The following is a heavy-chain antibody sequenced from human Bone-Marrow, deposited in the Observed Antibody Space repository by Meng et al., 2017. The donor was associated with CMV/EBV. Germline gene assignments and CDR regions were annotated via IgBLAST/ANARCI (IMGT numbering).Heavy chain of an antibody. D-gene: IGHD1-1*01. CDR2: INPNSGGT. CDR1: GYTFTGYY. V-gene: IGHV1-2*02. CDR3: AREGSWNQGGYYYYHGMDV. Sequence: ASVKVSCKASGYTFTGYYMHWVRQAPGQGLEWMGWINPNSGGTNYAQKFQGRVTMTRDTSISTAYMELSRLRPDDTAVYYCAREGSWNQGGYYYYHGMDVWGQGTTVTVSS. J-gene: IGHJ6*02.